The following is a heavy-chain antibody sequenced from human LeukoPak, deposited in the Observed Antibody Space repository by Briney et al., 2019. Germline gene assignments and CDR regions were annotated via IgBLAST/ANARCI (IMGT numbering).Heavy chain of an antibody. J-gene: IGHJ4*02. CDR1: GFTFSSYA. CDR3: AKSLISSVWTRHPIDY. Sequence: GGSLRLSCAASGFTFSSYAMSWVRQAPGKGLEWVSAISGSGGSTYYADSVKGRFTISRDNSMNTLYLQMNSLRAEDTALYYCAKSLISSVWTRHPIDYWGQGTLVTVSS. CDR2: ISGSGGST. V-gene: IGHV3-23*01. D-gene: IGHD6-25*01.